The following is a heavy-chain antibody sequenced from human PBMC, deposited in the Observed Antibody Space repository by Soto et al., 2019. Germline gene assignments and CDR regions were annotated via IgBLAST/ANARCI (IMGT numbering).Heavy chain of an antibody. CDR2: IYYSGST. CDR1: GGSISSYY. Sequence: PSETLSLTCTVSGGSISSYYWSWIRQPPGKGLEWIGYIYYSGSTNYNPSLKSRVTISVDTSKNQFSLKLSSVTAADTAVYYCARHLVPVWFDPWGQGTLVTVSS. V-gene: IGHV4-59*08. J-gene: IGHJ5*02. CDR3: ARHLVPVWFDP. D-gene: IGHD6-13*01.